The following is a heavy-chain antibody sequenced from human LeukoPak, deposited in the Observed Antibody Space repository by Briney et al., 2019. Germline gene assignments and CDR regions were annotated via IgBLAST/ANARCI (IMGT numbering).Heavy chain of an antibody. D-gene: IGHD2-21*02. CDR2: ISWNSGSI. Sequence: GGSLRLSCAASGFTFDDYAMHWVRQAPGKGLEWVSGISWNSGSIGHADSVKGRFTISRDNAKNSLYLQMNSLRAEDTALYYCAKRAYCGGDCYYFDYWGQGTLVTVSS. V-gene: IGHV3-9*01. J-gene: IGHJ4*02. CDR3: AKRAYCGGDCYYFDY. CDR1: GFTFDDYA.